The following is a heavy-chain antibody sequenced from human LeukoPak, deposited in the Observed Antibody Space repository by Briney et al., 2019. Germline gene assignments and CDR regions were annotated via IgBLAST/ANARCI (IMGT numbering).Heavy chain of an antibody. V-gene: IGHV4-34*01. CDR3: ARGIVGARPFDY. J-gene: IGHJ4*02. CDR1: GGSFSGYY. CDR2: INHSGST. D-gene: IGHD1-26*01. Sequence: SETLSLTCAVYGGSFSGYYWSWIRQPPGKGLEWIGEINHSGSTNYNPSLKSRVTISVDTSKNQFSLKLSSVTAADTAVYYCARGIVGARPFDYSGQGTLVTVSS.